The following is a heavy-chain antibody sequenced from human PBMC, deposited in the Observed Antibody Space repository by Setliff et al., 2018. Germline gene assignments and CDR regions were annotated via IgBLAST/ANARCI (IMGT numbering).Heavy chain of an antibody. J-gene: IGHJ4*02. CDR2: ISGYNGYT. D-gene: IGHD6-6*01. Sequence: ASVKVSCKAFGYTFAKYGTSWVRQAPGQGLEWMGWISGYNGYTVYAQKLQGRVTLTTDTSTSTAYMELRSLRSDDTAVYYCARDTSIAARSLDYWGQGTLVTVSS. V-gene: IGHV1-18*01. CDR3: ARDTSIAARSLDY. CDR1: GYTFAKYG.